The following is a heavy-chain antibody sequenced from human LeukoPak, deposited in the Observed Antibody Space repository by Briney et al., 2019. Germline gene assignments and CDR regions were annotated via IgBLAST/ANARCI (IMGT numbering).Heavy chain of an antibody. J-gene: IGHJ5*02. D-gene: IGHD3-3*01. CDR2: ISIYNGNT. Sequence: ASVKVSCKASGYTFTNYGISWVRQAPGQGLEWMGWISIYNGNTGYAQKLRGRVTMTTDTSTSTAYMELGSLRSDDTAVYYCARITYDFWSGYYMPDDPWGQGTLVTVSS. V-gene: IGHV1-18*01. CDR1: GYTFTNYG. CDR3: ARITYDFWSGYYMPDDP.